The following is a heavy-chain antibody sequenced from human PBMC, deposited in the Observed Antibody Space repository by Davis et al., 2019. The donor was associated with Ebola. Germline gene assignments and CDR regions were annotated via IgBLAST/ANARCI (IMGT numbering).Heavy chain of an antibody. Sequence: GESLKISCAASGFTFSSYGMHWVRQAPGKGLEWVAVIWYDGSNKYYADSVKGRFTISRDNSKNTLYLQMNSLRSEDTAVYYCAKGGYCSGGSCYPGWYFDLWGRGTLVTVSS. CDR1: GFTFSSYG. D-gene: IGHD2-15*01. J-gene: IGHJ2*01. V-gene: IGHV3-30*02. CDR2: IWYDGSNK. CDR3: AKGGYCSGGSCYPGWYFDL.